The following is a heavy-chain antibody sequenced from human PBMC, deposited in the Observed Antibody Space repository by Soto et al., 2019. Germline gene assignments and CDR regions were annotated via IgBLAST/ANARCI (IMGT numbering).Heavy chain of an antibody. D-gene: IGHD2-2*01. V-gene: IGHV1-3*01. CDR3: ARAGYCNSTSCSDAFDI. CDR1: GYTFTNYA. CDR2: INAGNGNT. J-gene: IGHJ3*02. Sequence: QVQFVQSGAELKKPGASVKVSCKASGYTFTNYAMHWVRQAPGQRLEWMGWINAGNGNTKYSQKFQGRVTITRDTSARTAYVELTSLRSDDTAVYYCARAGYCNSTSCSDAFDIWGQGTLVPVSS.